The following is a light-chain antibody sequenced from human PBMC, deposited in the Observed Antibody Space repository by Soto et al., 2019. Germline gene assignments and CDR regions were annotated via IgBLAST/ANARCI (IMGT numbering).Light chain of an antibody. CDR3: MQATQPYT. Sequence: DFVMTQTPLSSPATLGQPASISCRSSQSLVHSDGNSYLSWLHQRPGQPPRLLTYMISNRFSGVQDRFSGSGAGKDFTLKISRVEPEDVGVYYCMQATQPYTFGQGTKLEIK. J-gene: IGKJ2*01. CDR1: QSLVHSDGNSY. CDR2: MIS. V-gene: IGKV2-24*01.